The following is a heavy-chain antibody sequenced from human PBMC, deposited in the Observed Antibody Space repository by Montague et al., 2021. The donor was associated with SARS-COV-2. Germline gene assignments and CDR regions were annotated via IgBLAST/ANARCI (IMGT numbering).Heavy chain of an antibody. V-gene: IGHV3-23*01. CDR3: AKDTGRRNYFDY. CDR2: ISGSGGNT. D-gene: IGHD4-11*01. Sequence: SLRLSWAASGFTFSSYAMSWVRQAPGKGLEWVSAISGSGGNTYYADSVKGRFTIFRDNSKNTLYVQMNRLRAEDTAVYYCAKDTGRRNYFDYWGQGTLVTVSS. CDR1: GFTFSSYA. J-gene: IGHJ4*02.